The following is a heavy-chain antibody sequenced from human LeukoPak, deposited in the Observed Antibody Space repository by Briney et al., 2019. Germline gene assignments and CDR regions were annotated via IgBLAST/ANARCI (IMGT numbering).Heavy chain of an antibody. CDR1: GDSVSRNSAA. D-gene: IGHD6-25*01. CDR3: AREGTSGRFDP. J-gene: IGHJ5*02. CDR2: RSKWYN. Sequence: SQTLSLTCAISGDSVSRNSAAWNWIRQSPSRSKWYNDYALSVKSRIIINPDTSKNQFSLQLNSVTPEDTAVYYCAREGTSGRFDPWAREPWSPSPQ. V-gene: IGHV6-1*01.